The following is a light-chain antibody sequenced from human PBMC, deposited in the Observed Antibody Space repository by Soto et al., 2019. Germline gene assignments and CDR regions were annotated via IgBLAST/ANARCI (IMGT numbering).Light chain of an antibody. CDR1: QSVSSY. CDR2: EAS. V-gene: IGKV3-11*01. J-gene: IGKJ5*01. Sequence: ETVLTQSPATLSLSPGERATLSCRASQSVSSYLAWYQQKPGQAPRLLISEASNMATGIPARFSGSGSGTDFTLTISSLEPEDFAVYYCQQRSNWPPVTFGQGTRLEIK. CDR3: QQRSNWPPVT.